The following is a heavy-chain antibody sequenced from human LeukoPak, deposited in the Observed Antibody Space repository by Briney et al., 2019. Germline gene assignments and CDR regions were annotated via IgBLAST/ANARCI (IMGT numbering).Heavy chain of an antibody. CDR1: GFTFSSYW. J-gene: IGHJ4*02. V-gene: IGHV3-74*01. CDR3: AKDRLKITGTPY. D-gene: IGHD1-7*01. Sequence: GGSLRLSCAASGFTFSSYWMHWVRQAPGKGLVWVSRINTDGSSTSYADSVKGRFTISRDNAKNSLYLQMNSLRAEDTAVYYCAKDRLKITGTPYWGQGTLVTVSS. CDR2: INTDGSST.